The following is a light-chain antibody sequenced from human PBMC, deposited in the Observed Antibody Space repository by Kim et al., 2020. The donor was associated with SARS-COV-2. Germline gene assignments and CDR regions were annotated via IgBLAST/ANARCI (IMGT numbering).Light chain of an antibody. CDR2: DND. Sequence: QSVLTQPPSVSAAPGHKVTISCSGSRSNIGNNPVSWYQQFPGTAPRLITYDNDKRPSGIPDRFSSSKSGTSATLGITGLRTGDEADYYCATWDSSLSVGVFAGGTKVTFL. V-gene: IGLV1-51*01. CDR1: RSNIGNNP. CDR3: ATWDSSLSVGV. J-gene: IGLJ3*02.